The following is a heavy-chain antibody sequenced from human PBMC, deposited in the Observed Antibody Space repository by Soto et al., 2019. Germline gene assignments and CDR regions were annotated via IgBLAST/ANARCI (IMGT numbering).Heavy chain of an antibody. Sequence: QVQLVQSGAEVKKPGSSVKVSCKASGGTFSSYAISWVRQAPGQGLKWMGGIIPIFGTANYAQKFQGRVTITADESTSPAYMGLSSLRSEDTAVYYWARSKPPPYYYGMDVWGQGTTVTVSS. CDR3: ARSKPPPYYYGMDV. CDR2: IIPIFGTA. CDR1: GGTFSSYA. V-gene: IGHV1-69*01. J-gene: IGHJ6*02.